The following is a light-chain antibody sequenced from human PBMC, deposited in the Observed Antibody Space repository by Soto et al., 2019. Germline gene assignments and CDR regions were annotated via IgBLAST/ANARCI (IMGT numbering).Light chain of an antibody. V-gene: IGLV2-14*01. CDR1: SSDVGGYDY. CDR2: DVS. Sequence: QPVLTQPASVSGSPGQSITISCTGTSSDVGGYDYVSWYQQHPGKAPKLMIYDVSHRPSGVSNRFSGSKSGNAASLTISGLQAEDEADYYCSSYSSSSTLVFGTGTKVTVL. CDR3: SSYSSSSTLV. J-gene: IGLJ1*01.